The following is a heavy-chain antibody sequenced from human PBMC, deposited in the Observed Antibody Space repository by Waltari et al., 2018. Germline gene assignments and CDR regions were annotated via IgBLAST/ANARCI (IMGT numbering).Heavy chain of an antibody. Sequence: QVQLQESGPGLVKPSETLSLTCTVSGYSISSGYYWGWIRQPPGKGLEWIGSIYQSGSTYYNPSLKSRVTISVDTSKNQFSLKLSSVTAADTAVYYCARDFHPGIAAAGELSVDWGQGTLVTVSS. J-gene: IGHJ4*02. CDR3: ARDFHPGIAAAGELSVD. CDR2: IYQSGST. V-gene: IGHV4-38-2*02. D-gene: IGHD6-13*01. CDR1: GYSISSGYY.